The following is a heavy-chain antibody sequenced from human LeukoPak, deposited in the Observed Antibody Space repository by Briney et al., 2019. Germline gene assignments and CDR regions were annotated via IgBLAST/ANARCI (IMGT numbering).Heavy chain of an antibody. CDR3: ARRAGEYSHPYDY. J-gene: IGHJ4*02. Sequence: PGGSLRLSCAASGLTFSSYEMNWVRQAPGKGLEWVSFIYSGGNTHYSDSVKGRFTISRDNSKNTLYLQMNSLRAEDTAIYYCARRAGEYSHPYDYWGQGTLVTVSS. V-gene: IGHV3-53*01. CDR2: IYSGGNT. D-gene: IGHD2-15*01. CDR1: GLTFSSYE.